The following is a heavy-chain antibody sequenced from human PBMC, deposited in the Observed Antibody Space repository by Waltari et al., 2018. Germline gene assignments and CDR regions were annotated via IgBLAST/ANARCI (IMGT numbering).Heavy chain of an antibody. CDR2: MNPNSGNT. CDR1: GYTFNSYD. V-gene: IGHV1-8*01. J-gene: IGHJ4*02. D-gene: IGHD6-19*01. Sequence: QVQLVQSGAEVKKPGASVKVSCKASGYTFNSYDFNWVRQATGQGLEWMGWMNPNSGNTGYAQKFQGRVTMTRNTSISTAYMELSSLRSEDTAVYYCARVGYSSGWLPPPDYWGQGTLVTVSS. CDR3: ARVGYSSGWLPPPDY.